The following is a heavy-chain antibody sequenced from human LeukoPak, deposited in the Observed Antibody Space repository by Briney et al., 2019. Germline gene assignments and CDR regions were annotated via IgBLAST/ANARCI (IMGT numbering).Heavy chain of an antibody. D-gene: IGHD2-8*01. J-gene: IGHJ4*02. V-gene: IGHV3-23*01. Sequence: PGGSVRLSCAASGFIFSSYAMSWVRQAPGKGLEWVSTISGSGASTYYPDSVNGRFAISRNNSKNTLYLQMNSLRAEDTAVYYCAKDRSCTNDICHGDFDYWGQGTLVTVSS. CDR1: GFIFSSYA. CDR2: ISGSGAST. CDR3: AKDRSCTNDICHGDFDY.